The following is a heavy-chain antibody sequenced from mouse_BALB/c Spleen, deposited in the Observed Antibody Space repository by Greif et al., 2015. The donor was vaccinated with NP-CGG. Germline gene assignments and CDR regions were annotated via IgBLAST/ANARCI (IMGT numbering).Heavy chain of an antibody. J-gene: IGHJ3*01. V-gene: IGHV2-4*02. Sequence: QVHVKQSGPGLVQPSQSLSITCTVSGFSLTSYGVHWVRQPPGKGLEWLGVIWSGGSTDYNAAFISRLSISKDNSKSRVFFKMNSLQADDTAIYYCASQDAYWGQGTLVTVSA. CDR2: IWSGGST. CDR1: GFSLTSYG. CDR3: ASQDAY.